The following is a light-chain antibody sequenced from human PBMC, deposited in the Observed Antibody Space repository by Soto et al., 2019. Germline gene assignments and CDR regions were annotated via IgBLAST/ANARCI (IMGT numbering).Light chain of an antibody. CDR1: QSVSSY. V-gene: IGKV3-15*01. J-gene: IGKJ1*01. Sequence: IVLTQSPAPLSLAPVESSTLSCRASQSVSSYLAWYQQTPGQAPRLLIYDASTRATGIPARFSGSGSGTDFTLTISGLQSEDFAVYYCQQYNNWPQTCGQGNTGDIK. CDR3: QQYNNWPQT. CDR2: DAS.